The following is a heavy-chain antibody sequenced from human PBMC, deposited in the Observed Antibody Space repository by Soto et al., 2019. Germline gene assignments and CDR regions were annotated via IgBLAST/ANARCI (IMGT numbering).Heavy chain of an antibody. CDR1: GFTFNFFG. Sequence: HEQLVESGGGVVQAGRSLRLSCAASGFTFNFFGTHWVRQAPGKGLEWVAVISYDGSEKYYADSVKGRFTMSRDNSKNMVYLEMSSLRPEDTSVYYCAKERRYSFDAFDIWGHGTMVTVSS. V-gene: IGHV3-30*18. J-gene: IGHJ3*02. D-gene: IGHD5-12*01. CDR3: AKERRYSFDAFDI. CDR2: ISYDGSEK.